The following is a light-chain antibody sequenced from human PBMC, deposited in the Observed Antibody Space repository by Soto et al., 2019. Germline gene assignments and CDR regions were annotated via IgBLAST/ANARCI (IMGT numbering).Light chain of an antibody. CDR2: AAS. CDR1: QSISNH. J-gene: IGKJ5*01. Sequence: DIQMTQSPSSLSASVEDRVLITFRASQSISNHLNWYQQKPGKAPNLLIYAASGLQSGVPSRFSGSGSGTDFTLTISSLQPEDFATYYCQQSYRTPITFGQGTRLEIK. V-gene: IGKV1-39*01. CDR3: QQSYRTPIT.